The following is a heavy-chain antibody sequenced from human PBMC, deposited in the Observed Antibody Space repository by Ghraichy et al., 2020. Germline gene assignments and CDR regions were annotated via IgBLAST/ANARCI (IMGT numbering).Heavy chain of an antibody. CDR2: IKQDGSEK. D-gene: IGHD3-22*01. J-gene: IGHJ3*02. CDR1: GFTFSSYW. Sequence: GGSLRLSCAASGFTFSSYWMSWVRQAPGKGLEWVANIKQDGSEKYYVDSVKGRFTISRDNAKNSLYLQMNSLRAEDTAVYYCARDLLRITMIVVVITGDAFDIWGQGTMVTVSS. V-gene: IGHV3-7*01. CDR3: ARDLLRITMIVVVITGDAFDI.